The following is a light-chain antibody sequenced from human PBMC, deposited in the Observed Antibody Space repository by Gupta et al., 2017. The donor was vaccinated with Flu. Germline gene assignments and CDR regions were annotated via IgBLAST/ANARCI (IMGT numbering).Light chain of an antibody. J-gene: IGKJ2*01. Sequence: SSLSASVGDRLTITCQASQDISNYINWYKQKPGKAPDLLIREASHWQTGVPSRFSGNGSGTEFTFTISSLQPEDFAPYYCLQYENRPPYTFGQGT. V-gene: IGKV1-33*01. CDR3: LQYENRPPYT. CDR2: EAS. CDR1: QDISNY.